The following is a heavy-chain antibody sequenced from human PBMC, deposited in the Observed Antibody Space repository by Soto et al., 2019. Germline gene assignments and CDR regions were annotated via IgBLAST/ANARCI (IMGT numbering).Heavy chain of an antibody. CDR1: GGSIRSYY. CDR2: IYYSGST. V-gene: IGHV4-59*08. Sequence: SETLSLTCTVSGGSIRSYYWSGIRQPPGKGLEWIGYIYYSGSTNYNPSLKSRVTISVDTSKNQFSLKLSSVTAADTAVYYCARRWGPTFDYWGQGTLVTVSS. CDR3: ARRWGPTFDY. D-gene: IGHD3-16*01. J-gene: IGHJ4*02.